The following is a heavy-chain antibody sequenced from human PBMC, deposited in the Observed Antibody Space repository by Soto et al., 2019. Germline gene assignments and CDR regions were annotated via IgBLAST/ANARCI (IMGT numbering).Heavy chain of an antibody. Sequence: ASVKVSCKASGYTFTSYGISWVRQAPGQGLEWMGWTSAYNGNTNYAQKLQGRVTMTTDTSTSTAYMELRSLRSNDTAVYYCASAYNSYYDILTGYSHYGMDVWGQGTTVTVSS. CDR3: ASAYNSYYDILTGYSHYGMDV. CDR2: TSAYNGNT. J-gene: IGHJ6*02. D-gene: IGHD3-9*01. V-gene: IGHV1-18*01. CDR1: GYTFTSYG.